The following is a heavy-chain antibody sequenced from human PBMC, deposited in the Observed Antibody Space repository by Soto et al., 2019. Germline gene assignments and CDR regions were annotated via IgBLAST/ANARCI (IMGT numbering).Heavy chain of an antibody. CDR1: GFTFSSYA. V-gene: IGHV3-23*01. CDR3: AKMRRDIVVVPAAVFDY. CDR2: ISGSGGST. J-gene: IGHJ4*02. D-gene: IGHD2-2*01. Sequence: GGSLRLSCAASGFTFSSYAMSWVRQAPGKGLEWVSAISGSGGSTYYADSVKGRFTISRDNSKNTLYLQMNSLRAEDTAVYYCAKMRRDIVVVPAAVFDYWGQGTLVTVSS.